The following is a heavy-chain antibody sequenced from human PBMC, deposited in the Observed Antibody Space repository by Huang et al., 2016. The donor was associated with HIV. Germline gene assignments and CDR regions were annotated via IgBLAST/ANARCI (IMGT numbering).Heavy chain of an antibody. V-gene: IGHV5-51*03. CDR1: GYSFTRQW. D-gene: IGHD2-21*02. CDR2: IYPGDSDV. J-gene: IGHJ3*01. Sequence: EVQLVQSGAEMTRPGESLKISCKVSGYSFTRQWIGWVRQMPGKGPEWMGIIYPGDSDVKSSPTFNSQVTISADNSISTAYLQWKSLKVSDTAMYFCARPPTYSDDGGYYIDAFGVWGRGTMVTVS. CDR3: ARPPTYSDDGGYYIDAFGV.